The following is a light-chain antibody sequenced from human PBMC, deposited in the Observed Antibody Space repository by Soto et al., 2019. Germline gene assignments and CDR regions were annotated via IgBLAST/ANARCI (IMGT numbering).Light chain of an antibody. CDR3: QSYDTRLTAWI. V-gene: IGLV1-40*01. J-gene: IGLJ2*01. CDR2: GTT. Sequence: QSVLTQPPSVSGAPGQRVTITCSGSGSNIGAGYDVHWYQHVTGMPPRLLIFGTTNRPSIVPDRFSGSKSGTSASLAITGIQAEDEADYYCQSYDTRLTAWIFGGGTKVTVL. CDR1: GSNIGAGYD.